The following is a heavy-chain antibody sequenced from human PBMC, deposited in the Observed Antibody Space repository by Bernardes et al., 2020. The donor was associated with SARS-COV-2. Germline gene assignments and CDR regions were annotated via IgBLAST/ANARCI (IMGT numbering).Heavy chain of an antibody. Sequence: ASVKVSCTASGYTFTDYYFHWVRQAPGQGREWMGWIYPKSGDTNYAQNFQGRVTMTRDTSISTGYLELSRLTSDDTAVYYCVSVTWSPYDGFDIWGQGTMVTVSS. CDR2: IYPKSGDT. D-gene: IGHD1-26*01. CDR3: VSVTWSPYDGFDI. J-gene: IGHJ3*02. CDR1: GYTFTDYY. V-gene: IGHV1-2*02.